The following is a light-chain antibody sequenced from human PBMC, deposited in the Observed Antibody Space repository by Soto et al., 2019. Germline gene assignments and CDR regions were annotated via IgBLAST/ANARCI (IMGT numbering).Light chain of an antibody. CDR2: CNR. CDR3: HAYVYSLTASV. J-gene: IGLJ3*02. V-gene: IGLV1-40*01. Sequence: QSVLTQPPSVSGAPGQRVTISCTGNSSNLGAGYDVHWYQQLPGAAPKLVIFCNRNRPSGVPERCSGSKSGTSASLTITGLQTEDEADYYCHAYVYSLTASVFGGGTKLTVL. CDR1: SSNLGAGYD.